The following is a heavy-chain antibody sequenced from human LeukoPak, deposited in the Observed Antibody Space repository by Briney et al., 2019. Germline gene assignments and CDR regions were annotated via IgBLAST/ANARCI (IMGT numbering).Heavy chain of an antibody. D-gene: IGHD6-13*01. CDR3: ARGGIAAALNWLDT. CDR1: GGSISSYY. J-gene: IGHJ5*02. CDR2: IYYSGST. V-gene: IGHV4-59*01. Sequence: SETLSLTCTVSGGSISSYYWSWIRQPPGKGLEGSGYIYYSGSTNYNPSLKSRVTISVDTSKNQFSLKLSSVTAADTAVYYCARGGIAAALNWLDTWGQGTLVTVSS.